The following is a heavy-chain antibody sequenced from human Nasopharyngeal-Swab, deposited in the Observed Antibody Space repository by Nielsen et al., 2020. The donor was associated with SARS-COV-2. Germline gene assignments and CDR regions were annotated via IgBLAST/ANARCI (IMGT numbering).Heavy chain of an antibody. CDR1: GFTFSSYW. J-gene: IGHJ6*03. D-gene: IGHD3-10*01. Sequence: GESLKISCAASGFTFSSYWMSWVRQAPGKGLEWVANIKQDGSEKYYVDSVKGRFTISRDNAKNSLYLQMNSLRAEDTAVYYCARLPSRFRGYMDVWGKGTTVTVSS. CDR3: ARLPSRFRGYMDV. V-gene: IGHV3-7*05. CDR2: IKQDGSEK.